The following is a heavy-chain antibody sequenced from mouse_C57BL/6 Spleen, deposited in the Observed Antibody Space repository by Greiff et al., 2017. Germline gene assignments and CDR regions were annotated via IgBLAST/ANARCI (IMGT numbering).Heavy chain of an antibody. CDR3: AGDYDVAWFAY. Sequence: EVKLVESGGDLVKPGGSLKLSCAASGFTFSSYGMSWVRQTPDKRLEWVATISSGGSYPYYPDSVKGRFTISRDNAKNTLYLQMSSLKSEDTAMYYCAGDYDVAWFAYWGQGTLVTVSA. CDR2: ISSGGSYP. CDR1: GFTFSSYG. D-gene: IGHD2-4*01. J-gene: IGHJ3*01. V-gene: IGHV5-6*01.